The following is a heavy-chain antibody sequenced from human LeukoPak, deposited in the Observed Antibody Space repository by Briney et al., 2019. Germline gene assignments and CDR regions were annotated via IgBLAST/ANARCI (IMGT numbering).Heavy chain of an antibody. CDR1: GFTFTGHY. D-gene: IGHD4-23*01. Sequence: GASVKVSCKASGFTFTGHYIHWVRQAPGQGLEWIGHISPDSEFTSSPQKFQGRVTMTRDTSMSTAYMELSSLTSDDTAMYYCVREGNEVLTKNFDHWGQGALVTVSS. J-gene: IGHJ4*02. CDR2: ISPDSEFT. V-gene: IGHV1-2*06. CDR3: VREGNEVLTKNFDH.